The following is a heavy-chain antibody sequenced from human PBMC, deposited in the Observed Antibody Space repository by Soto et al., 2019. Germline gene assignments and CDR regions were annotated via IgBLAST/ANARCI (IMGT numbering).Heavy chain of an antibody. CDR1: GGSISSTNW. V-gene: IGHV4-4*02. CDR3: AGGGEKYYYGSGAAFDI. J-gene: IGHJ3*02. Sequence: SETLSLTCVVSGGSISSTNWWTWVRQPPGKRLEWIGEIYHNGSPTYSPSLRGRATISVDKSNNQFSLRLRSMTAADTAVYYCAGGGEKYYYGSGAAFDIWGQGTMVT. D-gene: IGHD3-10*01. CDR2: IYHNGSP.